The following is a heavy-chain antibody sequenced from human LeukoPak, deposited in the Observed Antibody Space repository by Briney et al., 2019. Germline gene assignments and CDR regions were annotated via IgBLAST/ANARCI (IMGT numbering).Heavy chain of an antibody. CDR2: IIPIFGTA. CDR3: AGAEGYYTDMDV. V-gene: IGHV1-69*06. D-gene: IGHD3-10*01. J-gene: IGHJ6*03. Sequence: SVKVSCKASGGTFSSYAISWVRQAPGQGLEWMGGIIPIFGTANYAQKFQGRVTITADKSTSTAYMELSSLRSEDTAVYYCAGAEGYYTDMDVWGKGTTVTVSS. CDR1: GGTFSSYA.